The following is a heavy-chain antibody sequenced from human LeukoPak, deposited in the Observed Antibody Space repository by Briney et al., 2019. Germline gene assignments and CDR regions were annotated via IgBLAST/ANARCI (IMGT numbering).Heavy chain of an antibody. CDR2: ISGSGGST. V-gene: IGHV3-23*01. CDR1: GFTFTSYA. CDR3: ARGKASGGYSGYGLDAFDI. Sequence: GGSLRLSCAASGFTFTSYAMSCVRQAPGKGLEWVSTISGSGGSTYYADSVKGRFTISRDNSKNTLYLQMNSLRAEDTAVYYCARGKASGGYSGYGLDAFDIWGQGTMVTVSS. J-gene: IGHJ3*02. D-gene: IGHD5-12*01.